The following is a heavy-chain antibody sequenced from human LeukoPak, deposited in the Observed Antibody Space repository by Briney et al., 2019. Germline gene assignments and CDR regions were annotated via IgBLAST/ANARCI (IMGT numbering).Heavy chain of an antibody. CDR1: GFTFSNYW. Sequence: AGSLRLSCAASGFTFSNYWMSWVRQPPGKGLEWVANIKQDGSEKYYVDSVKGRFTISRDNAKNSLYLQMNSLRAEDTAVYYCARDSSPGYYDYVWGTYPRYWGQGTLVTVSS. CDR2: IKQDGSEK. J-gene: IGHJ4*02. D-gene: IGHD3-16*02. CDR3: ARDSSPGYYDYVWGTYPRY. V-gene: IGHV3-7*05.